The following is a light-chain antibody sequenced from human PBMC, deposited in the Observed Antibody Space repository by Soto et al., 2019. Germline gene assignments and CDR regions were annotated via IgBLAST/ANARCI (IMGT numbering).Light chain of an antibody. CDR2: DAS. CDR1: QDIRNY. CDR3: QQYGYLMT. Sequence: DIQMTQSPSSLSASVGDRVTITCQASQDIRNYLNWYQQKPGKAPKVRIYDASNLETGVPSRFSGSGSGTHFTFTISSLQPEDIATYYCQQYGYLMTFGQGTRLEIK. V-gene: IGKV1-33*01. J-gene: IGKJ5*01.